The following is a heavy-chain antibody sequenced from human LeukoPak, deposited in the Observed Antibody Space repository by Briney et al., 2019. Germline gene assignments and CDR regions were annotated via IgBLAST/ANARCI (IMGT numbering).Heavy chain of an antibody. CDR1: GYIFTDYY. Sequence: ASVKVSCKASGYIFTDYYLHWVRQAPGQGLEWMGWINPRSGLTNYAKRFQDRVTMTADTSVSTAYMQLTRLTSDDSAVYYCARDIVVVPAVEAEDCWGQGTLVTVTS. CDR2: INPRSGLT. D-gene: IGHD2-21*01. CDR3: ARDIVVVPAVEAEDC. J-gene: IGHJ4*02. V-gene: IGHV1-2*02.